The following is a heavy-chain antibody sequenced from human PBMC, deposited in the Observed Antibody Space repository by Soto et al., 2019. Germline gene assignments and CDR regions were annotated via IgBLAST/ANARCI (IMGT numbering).Heavy chain of an antibody. V-gene: IGHV3-21*06. J-gene: IGHJ4*02. CDR3: ARESEDLTSNFDY. Sequence: GSLRLSCAAPGLTFTRYSMNWVRQAPGKGLEWVSSISSTTNYIYYGDSMKGRFTISRDNAKNSLYLEMNSLRAEDTAVYYCARESEDLTSNFDYWVQGTLVTVSS. CDR2: ISSTTNYI. CDR1: GLTFTRYS.